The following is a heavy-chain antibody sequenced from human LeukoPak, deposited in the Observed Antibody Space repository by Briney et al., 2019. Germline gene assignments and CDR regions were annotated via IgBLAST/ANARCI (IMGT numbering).Heavy chain of an antibody. CDR1: GYTFTSYG. V-gene: IGHV7-4-1*02. CDR3: GRDPKLGIRGYTYGYIDF. D-gene: IGHD5-18*01. J-gene: IGHJ4*02. CDR2: INTNTGNP. Sequence: ASVKASCKASGYTFTSYGISGVRQAPGQGLEWMVWINTNTGNPTYAQGFFTGRYVFSLDTSVNTAYLQITGLKADDTAVYYCGRDPKLGIRGYTYGYIDFWGQGTLVTVAS.